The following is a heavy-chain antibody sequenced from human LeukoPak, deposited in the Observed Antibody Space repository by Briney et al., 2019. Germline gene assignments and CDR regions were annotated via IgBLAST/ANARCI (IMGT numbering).Heavy chain of an antibody. V-gene: IGHV3-21*01. CDR1: GFTFNNYS. Sequence: GGSLRLSCAASGFTFNNYSMNWVRQAPGKGLEWVSSINSSSIYIYYADSLKGRFTISRDNAKNSLYLQMNSLRAEDTAVYYCAREDRYCSSTSCSGNVFDIWGQGTMVTVSS. D-gene: IGHD2-2*01. J-gene: IGHJ3*02. CDR3: AREDRYCSSTSCSGNVFDI. CDR2: INSSSIYI.